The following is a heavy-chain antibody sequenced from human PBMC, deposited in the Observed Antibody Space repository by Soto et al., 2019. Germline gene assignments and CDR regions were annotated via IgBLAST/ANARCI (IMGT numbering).Heavy chain of an antibody. CDR2: LIPIFGTA. CDR1: GGTFSSYA. V-gene: IGHV1-69*01. CDR3: ARDRGYSYGFGYDILTGYVRPPLDYYGMDV. D-gene: IGHD3-9*01. Sequence: QVQLVQSGAEVKKPGSSVKVSCKASGGTFSSYAISWVRHAPGQGLEWMGGLIPIFGTANYAQKFQGRVTSSEYESTSTAYVALSTLRSEDTAVYYCARDRGYSYGFGYDILTGYVRPPLDYYGMDVWGQGTTVTVSS. J-gene: IGHJ6*02.